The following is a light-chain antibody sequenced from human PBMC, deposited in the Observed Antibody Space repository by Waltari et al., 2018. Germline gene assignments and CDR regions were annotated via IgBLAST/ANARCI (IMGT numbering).Light chain of an antibody. CDR2: DNN. Sequence: QSVLTPPPSVSAAPGQQVTISCSGSSSNLGNYYVSWYQQLPGTAPKLLIYDNNQRPSGIPDRFSGSESGTSATLDITGLQTGDEAEYFCATWDSGLSAMVFGGGTKLTAL. J-gene: IGLJ3*02. V-gene: IGLV1-51*01. CDR1: SSNLGNYY. CDR3: ATWDSGLSAMV.